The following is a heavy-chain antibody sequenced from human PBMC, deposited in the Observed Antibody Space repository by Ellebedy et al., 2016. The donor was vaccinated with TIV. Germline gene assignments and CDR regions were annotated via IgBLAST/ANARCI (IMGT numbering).Heavy chain of an antibody. CDR3: ARENWHFDS. V-gene: IGHV1-2*02. CDR1: GYTFIGYY. J-gene: IGHJ4*02. D-gene: IGHD1-1*01. Sequence: ASVKVSCKASGYTFIGYYIYWLRQAPGQGLEWMGWIDPKSGGIYLERKFQGRVTMTRDSSISTVYMKLSSLTSDDTALYYCARENWHFDSWGQGSLVVVSS. CDR2: IDPKSGGI.